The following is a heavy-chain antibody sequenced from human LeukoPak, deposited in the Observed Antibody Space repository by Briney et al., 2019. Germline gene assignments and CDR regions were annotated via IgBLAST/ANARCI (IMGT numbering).Heavy chain of an antibody. CDR3: ASAGVDTAMVGY. Sequence: SVKVSCKASGGTFSSYAISWVRQAPGQGLEWMGRIIPILGIANYAQKFQGRVTITADKSTSTAYMELSSLRSEDTAVYHCASAGVDTAMVGYWGQGTLVTVSS. V-gene: IGHV1-69*04. D-gene: IGHD5-18*01. CDR1: GGTFSSYA. J-gene: IGHJ4*02. CDR2: IIPILGIA.